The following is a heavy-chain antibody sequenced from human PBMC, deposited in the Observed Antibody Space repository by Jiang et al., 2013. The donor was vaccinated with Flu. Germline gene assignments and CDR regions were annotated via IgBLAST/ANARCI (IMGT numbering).Heavy chain of an antibody. V-gene: IGHV3-23*01. J-gene: IGHJ4*02. CDR3: AQGANCGGDCFALFDN. Sequence: VQLLLESGGGLVQPGGSLRLSCTASGFTFSSFTMSWVRQAPGKGLEWVSQIGGSGDSTYYADSVKGRFTISRDNSKNTLYLQMNSLRADDTAIYYCAQGANCGGDCFALFDNWGQGTLVTVSS. D-gene: IGHD2-21*02. CDR2: IGGSGDST. CDR1: GFTFSSFT.